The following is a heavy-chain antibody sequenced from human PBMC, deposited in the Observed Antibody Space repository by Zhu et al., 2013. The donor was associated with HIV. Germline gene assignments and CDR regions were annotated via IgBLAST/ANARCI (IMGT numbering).Heavy chain of an antibody. V-gene: IGHV1-2*02. CDR2: INPNSGGT. CDR1: EYTFTAYY. Sequence: LVQSGAEVKKPGASVKVSCKASEYTFTAYYMHWVRQAPGQGLEWMGWINPNSGGTNYAQKFQGRVTMTRDTSISTAYMELSSLRSDDTAVYYCARAITITLVVPDYWGQGTLVTVSS. CDR3: ARAITITLVVPDY. D-gene: IGHD3-22*01. J-gene: IGHJ4*02.